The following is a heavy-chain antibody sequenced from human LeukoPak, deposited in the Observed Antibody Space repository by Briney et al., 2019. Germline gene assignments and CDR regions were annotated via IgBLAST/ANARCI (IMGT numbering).Heavy chain of an antibody. CDR2: IYPGDSAT. J-gene: IGHJ4*02. Sequence: GESLKISCKGSGYSFTSYWIAWVRQMPGKGLEWMGIIYPGDSATRYSPSFQGQVTISADKSISTAYLQWSSLKASDTARYYCARVMTIVRYFDYWGQGTLVTVSS. V-gene: IGHV5-51*01. D-gene: IGHD3-10*01. CDR1: GYSFTSYW. CDR3: ARVMTIVRYFDY.